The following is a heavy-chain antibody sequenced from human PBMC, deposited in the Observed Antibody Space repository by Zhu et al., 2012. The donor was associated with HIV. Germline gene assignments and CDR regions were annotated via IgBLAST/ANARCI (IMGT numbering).Heavy chain of an antibody. J-gene: IGHJ3*02. CDR1: HYSVSSAYY. D-gene: IGHD4-17*01. CDR3: ARSTVTTSGAFDI. V-gene: IGHV4-38-2*02. CDR2: IFHTGNT. Sequence: QVQLQESGPGLVKPSETLSLICTVSHYSVSSAYYWGWVRQPPGKGLEWIGNIFHTGNTDSNPSLKSRVSISVDTSKNQFSLKLSSVTPXDTALYYCARSTVTTSGAFDIWGQGTMVTVSP.